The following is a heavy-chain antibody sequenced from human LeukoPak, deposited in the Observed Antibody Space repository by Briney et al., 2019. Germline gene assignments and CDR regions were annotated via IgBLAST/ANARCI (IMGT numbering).Heavy chain of an antibody. D-gene: IGHD4-11*01. Sequence: PSETLSLTCTVSGGSISSGGYYWSWIRQPPGKGLEWIGYIYHSGSTYYNPSLKSRVTISVDTSKNQFSLKLSSVTAADTAVYYCARQGHDYSNYELMALSTDFDYWGQGTLVTVSS. CDR1: GGSISSGGYY. CDR2: IYHSGST. V-gene: IGHV4-30-2*03. CDR3: ARQGHDYSNYELMALSTDFDY. J-gene: IGHJ4*02.